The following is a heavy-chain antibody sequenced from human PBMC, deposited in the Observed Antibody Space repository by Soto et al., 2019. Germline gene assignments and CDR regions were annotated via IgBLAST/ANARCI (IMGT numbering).Heavy chain of an antibody. Sequence: EVHLLESGGGLVHPGGSLRLSCGASGFTFSSCVMTWVRQAPGKGLEWVACITDSGTGTYYADSVKGRFTISRDNSKNKMYLQMNNLRVEDTGVYYCAKGLSNGRWYAEDWGQGTLVTVS. J-gene: IGHJ4*02. CDR2: ITDSGTGT. CDR1: GFTFSSCV. CDR3: AKGLSNGRWYAED. D-gene: IGHD6-13*01. V-gene: IGHV3-23*01.